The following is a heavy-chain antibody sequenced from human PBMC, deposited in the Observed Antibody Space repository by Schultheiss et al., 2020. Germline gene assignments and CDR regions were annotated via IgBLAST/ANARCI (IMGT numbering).Heavy chain of an antibody. Sequence: GGSLRLSCAASGFTFSSYAMSWVRQAPGKGLEWVSAISGSGGSTYYADSVKGRFTISRDNSKNTLYLQMNSLRAEDTAVYYCAKGRYCSSTSCYGGWFDPCGQGTLVTVSS. D-gene: IGHD2-2*01. J-gene: IGHJ5*02. CDR2: ISGSGGST. CDR3: AKGRYCSSTSCYGGWFDP. V-gene: IGHV3-23*01. CDR1: GFTFSSYA.